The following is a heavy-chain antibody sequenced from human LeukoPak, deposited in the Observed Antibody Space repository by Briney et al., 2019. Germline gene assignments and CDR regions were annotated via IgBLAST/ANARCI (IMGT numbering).Heavy chain of an antibody. J-gene: IGHJ4*02. CDR1: GGTFSSYA. D-gene: IGHD4-17*01. CDR3: ARGPATVTTTRLWFDY. V-gene: IGHV1-69*04. Sequence: SVKVSCKASGGTFSSYAISWVRQAPGQGLEWMGRIISILGIANYAQKFQGRVTITADKSTSTAYMELSSLRSEDTAVYYCARGPATVTTTRLWFDYWGQGTLVTVSS. CDR2: IISILGIA.